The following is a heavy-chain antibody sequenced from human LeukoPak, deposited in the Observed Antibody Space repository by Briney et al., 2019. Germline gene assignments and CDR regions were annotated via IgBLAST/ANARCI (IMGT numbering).Heavy chain of an antibody. CDR1: GGSFSGYY. CDR2: INHSGST. D-gene: IGHD3-9*01. J-gene: IGHJ6*03. CDR3: ASQPLRYFDWLINYYMDV. Sequence: SETLSLTCAVYGGSFSGYYWSWIRQPPGKGLEWIGEINHSGSTNYNPSLKSRVTISVDTSKNQFSLKLSSVTAADTAVYYCASQPLRYFDWLINYYMDVWGKGTTVTVSS. V-gene: IGHV4-34*01.